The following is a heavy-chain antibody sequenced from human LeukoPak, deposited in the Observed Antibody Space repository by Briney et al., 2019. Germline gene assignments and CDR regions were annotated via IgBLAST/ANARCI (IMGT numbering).Heavy chain of an antibody. J-gene: IGHJ4*02. Sequence: SVKVSCKASGGTFSSYAISWVRQALGQGLEWMGGIIPIFGTANYAQKFQGRVTITADESTSTAYMELSSLRSEDTAAYYCARKPFIKKPHPLDYWGQGTLVTVSS. V-gene: IGHV1-69*13. CDR3: ARKPFIKKPHPLDY. D-gene: IGHD3-10*01. CDR2: IIPIFGTA. CDR1: GGTFSSYA.